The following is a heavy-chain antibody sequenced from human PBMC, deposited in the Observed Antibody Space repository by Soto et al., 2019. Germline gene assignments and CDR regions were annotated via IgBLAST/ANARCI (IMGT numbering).Heavy chain of an antibody. Sequence: WASVKVSCKVSGYTLTELSMHWVRQAPGKGLEWMGGFDPEDGETIYAQKFQGRVTMTEDTSTDTAYMELSSLRSEDTAVYYCATERGVTTVTPDAFDIWGQGTMVTVSS. V-gene: IGHV1-24*01. CDR1: GYTLTELS. CDR3: ATERGVTTVTPDAFDI. CDR2: FDPEDGET. D-gene: IGHD4-17*01. J-gene: IGHJ3*02.